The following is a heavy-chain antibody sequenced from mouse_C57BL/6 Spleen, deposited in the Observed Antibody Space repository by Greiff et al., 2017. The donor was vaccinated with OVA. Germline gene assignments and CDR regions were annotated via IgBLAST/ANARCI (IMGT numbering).Heavy chain of an antibody. D-gene: IGHD1-1*01. CDR3: ASARLLRSFDY. CDR2: IDPEDGET. Sequence: EVQRVESGAELVKPGASVKLSCTASGFNIKDYYMHWVKQRTEQGLEWIGRIDPEDGETKYAPKFQGKATITADTSSNTAYLQLSSLTSEDTAVYYCASARLLRSFDYWGQGTTLTVSS. J-gene: IGHJ2*01. CDR1: GFNIKDYY. V-gene: IGHV14-2*01.